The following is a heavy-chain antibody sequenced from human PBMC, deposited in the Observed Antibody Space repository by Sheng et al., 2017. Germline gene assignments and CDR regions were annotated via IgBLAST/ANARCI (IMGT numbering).Heavy chain of an antibody. CDR3: ARRLGRVQLXPRCVSYP. J-gene: IGHJ4*01. Sequence: QLQLQESGPGLVKPSESLSLTCTVSGGSITGSYYYWGWIRQPPGKGLEWIGSTHYGGTTHYNPSLKSRVTVSKARPRPVLLDADALSTAATRPCTYCARRLGRVQLXPRCVSYPWGQG. D-gene: IGHD5-18*01. V-gene: IGHV4-39*07. CDR2: THYGGTT. CDR1: GGSITGSYYY.